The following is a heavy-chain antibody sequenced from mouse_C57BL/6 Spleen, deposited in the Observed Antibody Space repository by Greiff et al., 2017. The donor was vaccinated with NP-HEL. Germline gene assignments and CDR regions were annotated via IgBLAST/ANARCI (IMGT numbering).Heavy chain of an antibody. V-gene: IGHV1-55*01. J-gene: IGHJ2*01. CDR1: GYTFTSYW. CDR3: ASHYYGSSFFDD. CDR2: IYPGSGST. Sequence: QVQLQQPGAELVKPGASVTMSCKASGYTFTSYWITWVKQRPGQGLEWIGDIYPGSGSTTYNEKFKSKATLTVDTSSSTAYMQLSSLTSEDSAVYYCASHYYGSSFFDDWGQGTTLTGSS. D-gene: IGHD1-1*01.